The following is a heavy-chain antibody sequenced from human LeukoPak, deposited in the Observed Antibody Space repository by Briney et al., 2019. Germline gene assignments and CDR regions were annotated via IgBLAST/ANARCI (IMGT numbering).Heavy chain of an antibody. CDR2: IYYSGST. Sequence: SETLSLTCTVSGGSISRRSHDWRWIRQPPGKGLEWLGSIYYSGSTSYNPSLKRRVTISVDTSKNQFSLKLSAVTAADRAVYYCARRIYLAGSTLDYWGQGALVTVSS. J-gene: IGHJ4*02. CDR1: GGSISRRSHD. V-gene: IGHV4-39*01. CDR3: ARRIYLAGSTLDY. D-gene: IGHD2/OR15-2a*01.